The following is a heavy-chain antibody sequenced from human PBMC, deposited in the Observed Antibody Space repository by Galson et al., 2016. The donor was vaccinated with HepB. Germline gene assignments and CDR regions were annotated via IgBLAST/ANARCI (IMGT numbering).Heavy chain of an antibody. D-gene: IGHD4-17*01. Sequence: SLRLSCAASGFIFSTYAMHWVRQTPGKGLEWVATISADGTNPYYVHSVKGRFTISRDNSKNTLYLQMNSLRPEDTAVYYCARADYGDYVAFFDYWGQGTLVTVSS. CDR3: ARADYGDYVAFFDY. V-gene: IGHV3-30*04. CDR2: ISADGTNP. CDR1: GFIFSTYA. J-gene: IGHJ4*02.